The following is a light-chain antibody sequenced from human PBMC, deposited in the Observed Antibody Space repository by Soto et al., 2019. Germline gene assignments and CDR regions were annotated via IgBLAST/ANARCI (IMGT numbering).Light chain of an antibody. J-gene: IGLJ1*01. V-gene: IGLV2-14*01. Sequence: QSALAQPASVSGSPGQSITISCTVTSSDVGGYNYVSWYQQHAGKAPKLMIYEVSNRPSGVSNRFSGSKSGNTASLTISGLQAEDEADYYCSSYTSSSSPYVFGTGTKVTLL. CDR1: SSDVGGYNY. CDR3: SSYTSSSSPYV. CDR2: EVS.